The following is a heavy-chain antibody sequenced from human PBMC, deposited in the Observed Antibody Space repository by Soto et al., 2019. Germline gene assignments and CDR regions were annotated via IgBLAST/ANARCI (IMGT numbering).Heavy chain of an antibody. CDR3: AKVASSSSPVDY. Sequence: GGSLRLSCTASGFTFSSYVMSWVRQGPGKGLEWVSTSGSTGRTYYADSVKGRFTISRDSSRNTLYLQMNTLRAEDTATYYCAKVASSSSPVDYWGQGTLVTVSS. CDR2: SGSTGRT. J-gene: IGHJ4*02. V-gene: IGHV3-23*01. D-gene: IGHD6-6*01. CDR1: GFTFSSYV.